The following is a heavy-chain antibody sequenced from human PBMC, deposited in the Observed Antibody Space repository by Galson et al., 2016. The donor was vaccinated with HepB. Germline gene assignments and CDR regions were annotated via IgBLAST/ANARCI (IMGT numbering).Heavy chain of an antibody. Sequence: QSGAAAKKPGESLTISCKCSGYSFTSYWIGWVRQMPGKGLAWTGIIYPGDSDTTYSPSFQGQVTISADKSISTAYLQWSSLKASDTAMYYCARQVGPGVDPWGQGTLVTVSS. CDR1: GYSFTSYW. V-gene: IGHV5-51*01. CDR3: ARQVGPGVDP. D-gene: IGHD1-26*01. J-gene: IGHJ5*02. CDR2: IYPGDSDT.